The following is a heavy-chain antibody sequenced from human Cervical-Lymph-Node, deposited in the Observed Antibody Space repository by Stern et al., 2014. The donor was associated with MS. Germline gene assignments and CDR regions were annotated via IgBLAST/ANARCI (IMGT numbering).Heavy chain of an antibody. CDR1: GFTFSDYY. J-gene: IGHJ4*02. V-gene: IGHV3-11*01. CDR3: ARDCKLRYFDWLSPYFDY. D-gene: IGHD3-9*01. CDR2: ISSSGSTI. Sequence: DQLVESGGGLVKPGGSLRLSCAASGFTFSDYYMSWIRQAPGQGLEWVSYISSSGSTIYYADSVKGRFTISRDNAKNSLYLQMNSLRAEDTAVYYCARDCKLRYFDWLSPYFDYWGQGTLVTVSS.